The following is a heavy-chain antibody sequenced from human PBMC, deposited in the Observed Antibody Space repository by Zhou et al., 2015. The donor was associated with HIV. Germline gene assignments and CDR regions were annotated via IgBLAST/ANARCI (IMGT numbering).Heavy chain of an antibody. CDR1: GGTFSSYT. Sequence: QVQLVQSGAEVKKPGSSVKVSCKASGGTFSSYTISWVRQAPGQGLEWMGRIIPILGIANYAQKFQGRVTITADKSTSTAYMELSSLRSEDTAVYYCARDSPLPRVVISRSDNWFDPWGQGTLVTVSS. V-gene: IGHV1-69*08. CDR3: ARDSPLPRVVISRSDNWFDP. D-gene: IGHD3-3*01. CDR2: IIPILGIA. J-gene: IGHJ5*02.